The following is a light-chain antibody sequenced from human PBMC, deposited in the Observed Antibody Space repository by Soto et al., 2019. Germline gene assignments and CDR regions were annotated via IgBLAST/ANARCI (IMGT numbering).Light chain of an antibody. CDR1: SSDVGGYNY. J-gene: IGLJ1*01. CDR2: DVS. V-gene: IGLV2-14*01. Sequence: QSALTQPASVSGSPGQSITISCTGTSSDVGGYNYVSWYQQHPGKAPKLMIYDVSNRPSGISNRFSGSKSGITASLTISGLLPEDEADYYCTSEISSKPYVFGTGTKAPS. CDR3: TSEISSKPYV.